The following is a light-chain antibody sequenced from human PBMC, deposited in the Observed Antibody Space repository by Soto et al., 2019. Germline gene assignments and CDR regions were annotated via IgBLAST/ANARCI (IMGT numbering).Light chain of an antibody. J-gene: IGKJ5*01. Sequence: VLTQSSSTVSVYTGERATLPCRASQGIXNYFDWYEKKLGQAPRFLXACASTSANGSPARLTGSGSGTEFILTITSRQSEECAGYDCHQSQGGTSTFAEGTQVEI. CDR2: CAS. V-gene: IGKV3-15*01. CDR3: HQSQGGTST. CDR1: QGIXNY.